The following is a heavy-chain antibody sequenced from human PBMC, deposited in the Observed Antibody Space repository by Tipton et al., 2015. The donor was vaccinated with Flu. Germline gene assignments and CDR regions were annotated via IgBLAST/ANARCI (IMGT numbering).Heavy chain of an antibody. Sequence: LRLSCTISGGSISSGDYYWSWIRQPPGKGLEWIGYIYYSGSTYYNPSLKSRVTISVDTSKNQFSLKLSSVTAADTAVYYCAREGYTVTTRWFDPWGQGTLVTVSS. V-gene: IGHV4-30-4*01. D-gene: IGHD4-17*01. CDR1: GGSISSGDYY. CDR2: IYYSGST. J-gene: IGHJ5*02. CDR3: AREGYTVTTRWFDP.